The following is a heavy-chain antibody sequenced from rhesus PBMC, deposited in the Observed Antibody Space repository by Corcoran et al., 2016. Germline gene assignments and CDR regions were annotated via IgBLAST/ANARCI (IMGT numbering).Heavy chain of an antibody. J-gene: IGHJ4*01. V-gene: IGHV4-65*01. CDR3: TRGGLVTAPPMFDY. CDR2: ISGSSGST. Sequence: KESGPALVKPTQTLTLTCTFSGFSLTTSGMGVGWIRQPPGKGLELIGYISGSSGSTYYNPSLKSRVTISTDTSKNQFSLKLSSVTAADTAVYYCTRGGLVTAPPMFDYWGQGVLVTVSS. CDR1: GFSLTTSGMG. D-gene: IGHD2-15*01.